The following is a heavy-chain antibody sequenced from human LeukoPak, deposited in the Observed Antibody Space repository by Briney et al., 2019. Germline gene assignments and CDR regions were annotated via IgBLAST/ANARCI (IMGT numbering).Heavy chain of an antibody. CDR3: ARDRRVTMVRYMDV. D-gene: IGHD3-10*01. J-gene: IGHJ6*03. V-gene: IGHV1-46*01. CDR2: INPSGGST. CDR1: GYTFTSYY. Sequence: ASVKVSCKASGYTFTSYYMHWVRQSPGQGLEWMGIINPSGGSTSYAQKFQGRVTMTRDMSTSTVYMELSSLRSEDTAVYSCARDRRVTMVRYMDVWGKGTTVTVSS.